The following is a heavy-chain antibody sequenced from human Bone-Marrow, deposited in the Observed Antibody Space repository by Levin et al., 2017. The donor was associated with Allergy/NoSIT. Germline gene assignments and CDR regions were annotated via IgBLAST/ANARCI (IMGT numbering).Heavy chain of an antibody. V-gene: IGHV5-10-1*01. Sequence: GESLKISCKGSGYSFTSYWISWVRQMPGKGLEWMGRIDPSDSYTNYSPSFQGHVTISADKSISTAYLQWSSLKASDTAMYYCARRGEGTMVRGVYYYYMDVWGKGTTVTVSS. J-gene: IGHJ6*03. D-gene: IGHD3-10*01. CDR1: GYSFTSYW. CDR2: IDPSDSYT. CDR3: ARRGEGTMVRGVYYYYMDV.